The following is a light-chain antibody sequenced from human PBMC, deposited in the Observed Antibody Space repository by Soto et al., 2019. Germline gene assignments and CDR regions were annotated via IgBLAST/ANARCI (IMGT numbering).Light chain of an antibody. CDR3: GTWDLNLSTVI. J-gene: IGLJ2*01. Sequence: QSVLTQPPSVSAAPGQRVTISCSGSSSNVGNNLVSWYQQLPGTAPKLLIYDNNQRPSGIPDRFSGSKSGTSATLGITGLQTGDEADYYCGTWDLNLSTVIFGGGTKLTVL. CDR2: DNN. CDR1: SSNVGNNL. V-gene: IGLV1-51*01.